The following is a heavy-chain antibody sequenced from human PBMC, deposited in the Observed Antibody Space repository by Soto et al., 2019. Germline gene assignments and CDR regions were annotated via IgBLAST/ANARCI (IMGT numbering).Heavy chain of an antibody. J-gene: IGHJ4*02. CDR3: VKGGAYCYNDCTRSY. Sequence: EVQLLESGGGLVQPGGSLRLSCADSGFSFKTYGMTWVRQAPGKGLEGVAHIGLSNSDTYYADSVKGRFTISRDNSKNMVYLQMNSLRDADTAVYYCVKGGAYCYNDCTRSYWGRGTVVTVSS. V-gene: IGHV3-23*01. CDR2: IGLSNSDT. CDR1: GFSFKTYG. D-gene: IGHD2-21*01.